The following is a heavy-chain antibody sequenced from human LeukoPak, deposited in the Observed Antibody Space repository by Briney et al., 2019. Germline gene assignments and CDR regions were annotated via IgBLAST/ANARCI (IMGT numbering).Heavy chain of an antibody. CDR1: GGSLSSGGYS. CDR3: ARAQYDFWSGYPYYFDY. J-gene: IGHJ4*02. CDR2: IYHSEST. D-gene: IGHD3-3*01. Sequence: PSETLSLTCAVSGGSLSSGGYSWSWIRQPPGKGLDWIGYIYHSESTYYNPSLKSRVTISVDTSKNQFSLKLSSVTAADTAVYYCARAQYDFWSGYPYYFDYWGQGTLVTISS. V-gene: IGHV4-30-2*01.